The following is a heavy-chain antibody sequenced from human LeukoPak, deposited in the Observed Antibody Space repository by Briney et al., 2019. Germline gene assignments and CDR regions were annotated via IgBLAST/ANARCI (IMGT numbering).Heavy chain of an antibody. J-gene: IGHJ4*02. V-gene: IGHV1-18*01. CDR3: ARDERRLAAGGEHYFDY. CDR1: GYPFISGP. D-gene: IGHD2-21*01. Sequence: ASVKVSCKASGYPFISGPISWVRQAPGRGLEWMGWINPYIDDKHSAPKFQGRVTLTTDTSTSTAYMELRDITSDDTAMYFCARDERRLAAGGEHYFDYWGQGTLVTVSS. CDR2: INPYIDDK.